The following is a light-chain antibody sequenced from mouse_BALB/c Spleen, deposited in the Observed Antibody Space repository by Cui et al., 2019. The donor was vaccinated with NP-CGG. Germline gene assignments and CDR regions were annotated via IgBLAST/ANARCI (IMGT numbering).Light chain of an antibody. CDR2: GTN. V-gene: IGLV1*01. J-gene: IGLJ1*01. CDR3: ALWYSNHWV. Sequence: QAVVTEASALTTSPGETVTLTCRSSTGTVTTNNYANWVQEKPDHLFTGLIGGTNNRTPGLPARFSGSLIGDKAALTITGAQTEDEAIYFCALWYSNHWVFGGGTKLTVL. CDR1: TGTVTTNNY.